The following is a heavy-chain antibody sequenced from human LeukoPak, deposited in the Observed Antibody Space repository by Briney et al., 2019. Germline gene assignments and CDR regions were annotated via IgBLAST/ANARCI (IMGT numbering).Heavy chain of an antibody. Sequence: GGSLRLSCAASGSTFDDYAMQWVRQAPGKGLEWVSGISWNSGSIGYADSVKGRFTISRDNAKNSLYLQMNSLRAGDTAVYYCARADGRARGFDYWGQETLVTVSS. CDR1: GSTFDDYA. V-gene: IGHV3-9*01. J-gene: IGHJ4*02. D-gene: IGHD1-26*01. CDR3: ARADGRARGFDY. CDR2: ISWNSGSI.